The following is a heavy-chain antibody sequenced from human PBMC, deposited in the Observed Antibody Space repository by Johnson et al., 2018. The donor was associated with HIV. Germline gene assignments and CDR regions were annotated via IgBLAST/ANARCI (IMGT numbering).Heavy chain of an antibody. Sequence: VQLVESGGGLVKPGGSLRLSCAASGFTFSSYDMHWVRQATGKGLEWVSAIGTAGDTYYPGSVKGQFTISRENAKNSLYLQMNSLRAEDTAVYYCARENYYNFPLDAFDIWGQGTMVTVSS. D-gene: IGHD3-3*01. J-gene: IGHJ3*02. CDR2: IGTAGDT. CDR1: GFTFSSYD. V-gene: IGHV3-13*01. CDR3: ARENYYNFPLDAFDI.